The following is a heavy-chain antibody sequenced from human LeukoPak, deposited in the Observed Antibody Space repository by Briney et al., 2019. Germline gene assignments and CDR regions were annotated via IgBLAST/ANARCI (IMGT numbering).Heavy chain of an antibody. Sequence: SVKVSCKASGGTFSSYGISWVRQAPGQGLEWMGGIIPIFGAANYAQKFQGRVTITADESTSTAYMELSSLRAEDTAVYYCARGPDSSGYNSEYSFEYWGQGTLVTVSS. CDR1: GGTFSSYG. J-gene: IGHJ4*02. CDR2: IIPIFGAA. D-gene: IGHD3-22*01. CDR3: ARGPDSSGYNSEYSFEY. V-gene: IGHV1-69*13.